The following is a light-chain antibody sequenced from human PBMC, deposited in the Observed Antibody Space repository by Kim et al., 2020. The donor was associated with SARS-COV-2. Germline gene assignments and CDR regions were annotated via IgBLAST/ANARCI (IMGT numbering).Light chain of an antibody. J-gene: IGKJ2*01. CDR3: QQYGSSPST. CDR2: GAS. V-gene: IGKV3-20*01. Sequence: EIVLTQSPGTLSLSPGKRATLSCRASQSVSSSYLAWYQQKPGQAPRLLIYGASSRATGIPDRFSGRGSGTDFTLTISRLEPEDFAVYYCQQYGSSPSTFGQGTKLEI. CDR1: QSVSSSY.